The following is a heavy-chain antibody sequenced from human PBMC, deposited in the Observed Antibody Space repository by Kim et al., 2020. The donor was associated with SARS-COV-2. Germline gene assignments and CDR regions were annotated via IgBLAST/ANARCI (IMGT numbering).Heavy chain of an antibody. Sequence: GGSLRLSCVASGFTFTTYAMNWVRQAPGKGLEWVSGISGGGSSTYYADSVKGRFTISRDSSKNTLYLQMNSLRAEDTAVYYCAKDLRMTTQTSGGDLFDYWGQGTLVTVSS. D-gene: IGHD4-17*01. V-gene: IGHV3-23*01. CDR3: AKDLRMTTQTSGGDLFDY. CDR2: ISGGGSST. J-gene: IGHJ4*02. CDR1: GFTFTTYA.